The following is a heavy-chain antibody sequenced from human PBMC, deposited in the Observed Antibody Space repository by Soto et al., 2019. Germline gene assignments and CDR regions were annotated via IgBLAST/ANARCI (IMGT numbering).Heavy chain of an antibody. CDR2: ISYDGRIK. J-gene: IGHJ6*02. CDR3: AKAPGDYGEYFYGMDV. V-gene: IGHV3-30*18. D-gene: IGHD4-17*01. Sequence: VQLVESGGGVVQPGRSLRLSCAASGFTFSLCGMHWARQAPGKGLEWVAVISYDGRIKYSADSVKGRFTISKDNSKNTLYLQMNSLRAEDTAVYYCAKAPGDYGEYFYGMDVWGQGTTVIVSS. CDR1: GFTFSLCG.